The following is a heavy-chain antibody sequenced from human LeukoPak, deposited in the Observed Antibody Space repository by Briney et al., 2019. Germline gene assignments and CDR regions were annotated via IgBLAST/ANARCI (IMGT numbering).Heavy chain of an antibody. CDR1: GGSISSSSYY. V-gene: IGHV4-39*07. Sequence: SETLSLTCTVSGGSISSSSYYWGWIRQPPGKGLEWIVSIYYSGSTYDNPSLKRGVTISVDTTKNQFSLKLSSVTAADTAVYYCAREDNGDHALGDYWGQGTLVTVSS. D-gene: IGHD4/OR15-4a*01. J-gene: IGHJ4*02. CDR2: IYYSGST. CDR3: AREDNGDHALGDY.